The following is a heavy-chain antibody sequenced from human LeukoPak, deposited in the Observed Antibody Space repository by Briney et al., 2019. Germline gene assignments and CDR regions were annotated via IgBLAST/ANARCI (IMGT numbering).Heavy chain of an antibody. Sequence: SETLSLTCAVYGGSFSGYYWSWIRQPPGKGLEWIGEINHSGSTNYNPPLKSRVTISVDTSKNQFSLKLSSVTAADTAVYYCARGGGIAAYYYYGMDVWGQGTTVTVSS. J-gene: IGHJ6*02. D-gene: IGHD6-13*01. CDR1: GGSFSGYY. V-gene: IGHV4-34*01. CDR3: ARGGGIAAYYYYGMDV. CDR2: INHSGST.